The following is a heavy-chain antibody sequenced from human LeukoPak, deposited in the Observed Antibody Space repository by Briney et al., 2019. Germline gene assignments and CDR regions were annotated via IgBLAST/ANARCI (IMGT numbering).Heavy chain of an antibody. CDR1: GFTFSSYG. CDR2: ISYDGDSK. D-gene: IGHD1-14*01. V-gene: IGHV3-30*18. Sequence: GGSLRLSCAASGFTFSSYGMHWVRQAPGKGLEWVAVISYDGDSKNYADSVKGRFTISRDNSKNTLYLQMNSLRADDTAVYYCAKDLSTGSNFGYWGQGTLVTVSS. J-gene: IGHJ4*02. CDR3: AKDLSTGSNFGY.